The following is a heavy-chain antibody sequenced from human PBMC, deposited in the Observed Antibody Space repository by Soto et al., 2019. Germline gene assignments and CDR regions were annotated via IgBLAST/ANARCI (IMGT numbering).Heavy chain of an antibody. J-gene: IGHJ4*02. Sequence: EVQLLDSGGGLVQPGGSLRLSCAASGFTFSNYAMSWVRQAPGKGREWVSTISGNGGSTYYADSVKGRFTISRDNSKNMLFLQINSLRDDDSAVYYCAKRPASIITFDYWGQGTPVTVSS. V-gene: IGHV3-23*01. D-gene: IGHD2-2*01. CDR3: AKRPASIITFDY. CDR1: GFTFSNYA. CDR2: ISGNGGST.